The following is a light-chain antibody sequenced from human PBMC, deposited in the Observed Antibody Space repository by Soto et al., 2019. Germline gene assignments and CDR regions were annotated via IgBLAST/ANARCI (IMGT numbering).Light chain of an antibody. Sequence: DIQMTQSPSSLSASVGDRVTITCRASQGLSNYLAWYQQKPGKAPKVLIYAASTLQEGVPSRFSGSGSGTDFTLTISSMQHEDVATYYCQNYNRAPWTFGQGTKVEIK. V-gene: IGKV1-27*01. J-gene: IGKJ1*01. CDR1: QGLSNY. CDR3: QNYNRAPWT. CDR2: AAS.